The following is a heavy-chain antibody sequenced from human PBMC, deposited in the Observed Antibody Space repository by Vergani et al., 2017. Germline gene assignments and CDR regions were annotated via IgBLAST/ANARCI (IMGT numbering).Heavy chain of an antibody. CDR3: ARENFYKIDS. J-gene: IGHJ4*02. CDR2: LTSDGIFT. CDR1: GFTFSHYS. V-gene: IGHV3-21*01. Sequence: EVQMVESGGGLVKPGGSLRLSCVASGFTFSHYSMNWVRQAPGKGLEWVARLTSDGIFTYNADFVKGRFTISIDDAKNTMYLQMNSLRAEDTAIYYCARENFYKIDSWGQGTVVTVSS. D-gene: IGHD3-10*01.